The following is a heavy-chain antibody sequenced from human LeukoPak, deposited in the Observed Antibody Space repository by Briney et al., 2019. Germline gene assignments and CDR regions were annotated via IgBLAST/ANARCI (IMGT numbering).Heavy chain of an antibody. J-gene: IGHJ6*03. CDR1: GFTFSNYG. CDR2: IYSGGST. D-gene: IGHD3-10*01. CDR3: AREARRVRGVISLGYYYYYMDV. V-gene: IGHV3-53*01. Sequence: GGTLRLSCAASGFTFSNYGMNWVRQAPGKWLEWVSVIYSGGSTYYADSVKGRFTISRDNSKNTLYIRMNSLRAEDTAVYYCAREARRVRGVISLGYYYYYMDVWGKGTTVTISS.